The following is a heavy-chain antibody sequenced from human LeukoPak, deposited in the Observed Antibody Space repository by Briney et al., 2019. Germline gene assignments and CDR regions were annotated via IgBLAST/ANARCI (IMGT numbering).Heavy chain of an antibody. J-gene: IGHJ6*03. CDR2: IYRSGSP. D-gene: IGHD2-2*02. CDR1: GGSISNNNW. CDR3: ARTLGNCVRIGCYTGGPYSMDV. Sequence: SGTLSLTCTVSGGSISNNNWWSWVRQPPGKGLEWIGEIYRSGSPNYNPSLKGRVAISLDKSKNQFFLELTSVTAADTAVYYCARTLGNCVRIGCYTGGPYSMDVWGQGTTVTVSS. V-gene: IGHV4-4*02.